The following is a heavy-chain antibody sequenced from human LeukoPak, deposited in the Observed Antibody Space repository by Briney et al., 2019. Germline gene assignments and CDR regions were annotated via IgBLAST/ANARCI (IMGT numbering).Heavy chain of an antibody. CDR2: MHPNSGGT. Sequence: ASVKVSCKASGYIFTGYYMHWVRQAPGQGLEWMGWMHPNSGGTNYAQNFQGRVTMTRDTSITTAYMELSRLTSDDTAVYYCASLAHFDGSTYYPDFWGQGTLVTVSS. CDR3: ASLAHFDGSTYYPDF. CDR1: GYIFTGYY. D-gene: IGHD3-22*01. V-gene: IGHV1-2*02. J-gene: IGHJ4*02.